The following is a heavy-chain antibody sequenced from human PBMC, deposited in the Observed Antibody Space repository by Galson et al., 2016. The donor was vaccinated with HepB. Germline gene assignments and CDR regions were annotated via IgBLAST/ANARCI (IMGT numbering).Heavy chain of an antibody. J-gene: IGHJ4*02. CDR1: GFSFGSYA. V-gene: IGHV3-30*03. Sequence: SLRLSCATSGFSFGSYAMHWVRQAPGKGLEWVADISFDGTKQHYGDSVKGRFTISRDSSRVYLQLSSLSPVDTGRYFCARDYSFSSNWPGYWGQGTLVIVSS. CDR3: ARDYSFSSNWPGY. CDR2: ISFDGTKQ. D-gene: IGHD7-27*01.